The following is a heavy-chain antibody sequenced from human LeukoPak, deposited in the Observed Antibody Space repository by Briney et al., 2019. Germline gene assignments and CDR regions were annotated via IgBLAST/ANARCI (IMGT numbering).Heavy chain of an antibody. CDR2: ISAYNGYT. CDR1: GYTFTSYG. Sequence: ASVKVSCKASGYTFTSYGISWVRQAPGQGLEWMGWISAYNGYTNYPQKLQGRVTMTTDTSTSTAYMELRSLRSDDTAVYYCARGAYSSGWYGLDYWGQGTLVTVSS. V-gene: IGHV1-18*01. J-gene: IGHJ4*02. D-gene: IGHD6-19*01. CDR3: ARGAYSSGWYGLDY.